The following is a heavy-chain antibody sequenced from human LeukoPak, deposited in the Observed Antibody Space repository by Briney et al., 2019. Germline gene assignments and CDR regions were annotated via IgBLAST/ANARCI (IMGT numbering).Heavy chain of an antibody. CDR1: GAPVSDGSYY. Sequence: SETLSLTCSVSGAPVSDGSYYWSWIRQPPGKGLEWIGFLYYSGRTNYSPSLSGRVSTSIDTSKNHFSLNLTSVTAADTAVYYCARGLSTGREDYFDFWGQGTLVSVSS. D-gene: IGHD1-1*01. CDR3: ARGLSTGREDYFDF. J-gene: IGHJ4*02. CDR2: LYYSGRT. V-gene: IGHV4-61*03.